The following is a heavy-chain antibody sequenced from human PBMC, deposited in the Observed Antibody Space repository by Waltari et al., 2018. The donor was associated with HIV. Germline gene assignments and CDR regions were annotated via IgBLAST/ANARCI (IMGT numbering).Heavy chain of an antibody. CDR1: GFTFSSYG. CDR2: IRYDGSNK. CDR3: AKVGGIYGGNSHFDY. Sequence: QVQLVESGGGVVEPGGSLRLSCAASGFTFSSYGMHGVGQAPGKGLEWVAFIRYDGSNKYYSDSVKGRFTISRDNSKNTLYLQMNSLRAEDTAVYYCAKVGGIYGGNSHFDYWGQGTLVTVSS. J-gene: IGHJ4*02. V-gene: IGHV3-30*02. D-gene: IGHD2-21*02.